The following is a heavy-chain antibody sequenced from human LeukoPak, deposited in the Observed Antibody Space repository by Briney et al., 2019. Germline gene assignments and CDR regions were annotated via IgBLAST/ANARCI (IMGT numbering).Heavy chain of an antibody. Sequence: SVKFSCKASGGTFSSYAISWVRQAPGQGLEWMGGIIPIFGTTNYAQKFQGRVTITADESTTTAYMELSSLRSEDTAVYHCARGTYYGRSGYYSFDYWGPGTLVTVSS. CDR2: IIPIFGTT. V-gene: IGHV1-69*13. J-gene: IGHJ4*02. CDR3: ARGTYYGRSGYYSFDY. D-gene: IGHD3-22*01. CDR1: GGTFSSYA.